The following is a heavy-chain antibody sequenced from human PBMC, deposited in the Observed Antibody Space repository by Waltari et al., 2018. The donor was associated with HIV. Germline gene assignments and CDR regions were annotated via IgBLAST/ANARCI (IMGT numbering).Heavy chain of an antibody. J-gene: IGHJ2*01. CDR3: ANDLIRNLYDYSCTSFDL. V-gene: IGHV3-9*01. Sequence: ASGFKFGDYSMHWVRQPPGKGLEWVAGISWDGEKTAYVASALGRFVISRDSAQASLHLEMNSLRREDTALYFCANDLIRNLYDYSCTSFDLWGRGTPVNVSS. CDR1: GFKFGDYS. D-gene: IGHD3-16*01. CDR2: ISWDGEKT.